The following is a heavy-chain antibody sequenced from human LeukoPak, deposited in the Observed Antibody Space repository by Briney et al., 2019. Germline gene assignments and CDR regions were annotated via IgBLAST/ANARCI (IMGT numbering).Heavy chain of an antibody. D-gene: IGHD1-26*01. CDR3: ARESGSYYVDWFDP. CDR2: INSDGSST. V-gene: IGHV3-74*01. CDR1: GFTFSSYW. Sequence: PGGSLRLSCAASGFTFSSYWMHWVRQAPGKGLVWVSRINSDGSSTSYADSVKGRFTISRDNAKNTLYLQMNSLRAEDTAVYYCARESGSYYVDWFDPWGQGTLVTISS. J-gene: IGHJ5*02.